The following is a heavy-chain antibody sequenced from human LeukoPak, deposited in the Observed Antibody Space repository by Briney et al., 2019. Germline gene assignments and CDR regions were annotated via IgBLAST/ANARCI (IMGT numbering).Heavy chain of an antibody. J-gene: IGHJ3*02. Sequence: GSLRLSCAASGFTFSDYYMSWIRQAPGKGLEWVSYISSSGSTIYYTDSVKGRFTISRDNAKNSLYLQMNSLRAEDTAVYYCARDFFGVHDAFDIWGQGTMVTVSS. CDR1: GFTFSDYY. CDR3: ARDFFGVHDAFDI. CDR2: ISSSGSTI. D-gene: IGHD3-3*01. V-gene: IGHV3-11*01.